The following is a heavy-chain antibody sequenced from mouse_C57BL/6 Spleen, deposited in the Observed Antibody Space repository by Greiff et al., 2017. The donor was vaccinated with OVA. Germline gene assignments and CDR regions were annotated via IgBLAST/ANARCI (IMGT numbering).Heavy chain of an antibody. Sequence: EVQLQQSGAELVRPGASVKLSCTASGFNIKDYYMHWVKQRPEQGLEWIGRIDPEDGDTEYAPKFQGKATMTADTASNTAYLQLSSLTSEDTAVYCCSAYYSNYDWFAYWGQGTLVTVSA. CDR1: GFNIKDYY. CDR3: SAYYSNYDWFAY. V-gene: IGHV14-1*01. D-gene: IGHD2-5*01. J-gene: IGHJ3*01. CDR2: IDPEDGDT.